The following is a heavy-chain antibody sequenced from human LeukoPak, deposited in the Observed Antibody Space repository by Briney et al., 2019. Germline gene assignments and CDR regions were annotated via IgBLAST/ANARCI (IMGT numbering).Heavy chain of an antibody. CDR1: GGSLSSGDYY. D-gene: IGHD3-10*01. Sequence: SQTLSLTCTVPGGSLSSGDYYWSWTRQPPGKGLEWIGYTYYSGSTYYNPSLKSRFPISVDTSKNQFALKLSSVTAADTAGYYCARARRITMVRGVWGVDYGGRGTLVSVSS. V-gene: IGHV4-30-4*01. J-gene: IGHJ4*02. CDR2: TYYSGST. CDR3: ARARRITMVRGVWGVDY.